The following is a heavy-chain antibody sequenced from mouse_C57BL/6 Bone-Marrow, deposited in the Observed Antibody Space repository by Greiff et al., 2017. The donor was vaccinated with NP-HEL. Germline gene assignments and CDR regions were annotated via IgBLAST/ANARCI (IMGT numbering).Heavy chain of an antibody. CDR2: ISSGGDCI. CDR1: GFTFSSYA. Sequence: EVQGVESGEGLVKPGGSLKLSCAASGFTFSSYAMAWVRQTPEKGLEWVAYISSGGDCIYYADTVKGRFTISRDNARNTLYLQMSSLKSEDTAMYYCTRDWFAYWGQGTLVTVSA. J-gene: IGHJ3*01. V-gene: IGHV5-9-1*02. CDR3: TRDWFAY.